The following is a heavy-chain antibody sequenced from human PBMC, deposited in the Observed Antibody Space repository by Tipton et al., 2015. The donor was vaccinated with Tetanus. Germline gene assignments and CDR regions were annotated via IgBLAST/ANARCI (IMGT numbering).Heavy chain of an antibody. Sequence: LRLSCTVSGGSVSSGSYYWSWIRQPPGKGLEWIGYIYYSGSTNYNPSLKSRVTISVDTSKNQFSLKLSSVTAADTAVYYCARDRGSGSYLPFHYGMDVWGQGTTVTVSS. CDR3: ARDRGSGSYLPFHYGMDV. V-gene: IGHV4-61*01. J-gene: IGHJ6*02. CDR1: GGSVSSGSYY. CDR2: IYYSGST. D-gene: IGHD3-10*01.